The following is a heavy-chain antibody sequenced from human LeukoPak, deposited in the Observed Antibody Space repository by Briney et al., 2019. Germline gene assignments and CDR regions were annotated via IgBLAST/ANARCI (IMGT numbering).Heavy chain of an antibody. J-gene: IGHJ4*02. D-gene: IGHD3-9*01. CDR2: IYSGGST. CDR1: GFTVSSNY. V-gene: IGHV3-66*02. Sequence: QAGGSLGLSWAASGFTVSSNYMSWVRQAPGKGLEGVSVIYSGGSTYYADSGKGRFTISRDNSKTTLYLQMNSLRAEDTAVYYCARHRVDKYYDILTGYYPYWGQGTLVTVSS. CDR3: ARHRVDKYYDILTGYYPY.